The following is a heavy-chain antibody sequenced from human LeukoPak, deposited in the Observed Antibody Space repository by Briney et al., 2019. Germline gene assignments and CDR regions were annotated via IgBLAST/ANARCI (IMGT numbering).Heavy chain of an antibody. Sequence: PSETLSLTCTVSGGSISSSSYYWGWIRQPPGKGLEWIGSIYYSRSTYYNPSLKSRVTISVDTSKNQFSLKLSSVTAADTAVYYCARHETAKDYGDYYFDYWGQGTLVTVSS. J-gene: IGHJ4*02. CDR1: GGSISSSSYY. V-gene: IGHV4-39*01. CDR2: IYYSRST. D-gene: IGHD4-17*01. CDR3: ARHETAKDYGDYYFDY.